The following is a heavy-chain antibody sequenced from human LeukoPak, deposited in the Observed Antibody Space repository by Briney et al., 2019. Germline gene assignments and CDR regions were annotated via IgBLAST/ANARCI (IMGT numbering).Heavy chain of an antibody. V-gene: IGHV1-69*04. Sequence: ASVKVSCKASGGTFSSYAISWVRQAPGQGLEWMGRIIPILGIANYAQKFQGRVTITADKSTSTAYMELSSLRSEDTAVHYCAEGLTDSSGYFGFFPPPFDYWGQGTLVTVSS. CDR3: AEGLTDSSGYFGFFPPPFDY. J-gene: IGHJ4*02. CDR1: GGTFSSYA. D-gene: IGHD3-22*01. CDR2: IIPILGIA.